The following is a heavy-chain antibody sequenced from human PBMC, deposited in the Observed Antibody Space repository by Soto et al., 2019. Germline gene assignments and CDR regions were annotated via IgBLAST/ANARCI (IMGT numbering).Heavy chain of an antibody. CDR2: IIPSFGTA. CDR1: GGTFSSYA. CDR3: AIIAAASDAFDI. V-gene: IGHV1-69*01. J-gene: IGHJ3*02. D-gene: IGHD6-13*01. Sequence: QVQLVQSGAEVKKPGCSVKVSCKASGGTFSSYAISWVRQAPGQGLEWMGGIIPSFGTANYAQKFQGRVTITADESTSTAYMELRSLRSEDTAVYYCAIIAAASDAFDIWGQGTMVTVSS.